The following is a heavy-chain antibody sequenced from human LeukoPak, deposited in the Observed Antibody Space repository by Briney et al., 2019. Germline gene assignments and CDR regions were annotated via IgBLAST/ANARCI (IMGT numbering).Heavy chain of an antibody. CDR1: GFTFSSYA. CDR3: AKDLSSGWFLGYYYYGMDV. D-gene: IGHD6-19*01. V-gene: IGHV3-23*01. Sequence: GGSLRLSCAASGFTFSSYAMSRVRQAPGKGLEWVSAISGSGGSTYYADSVKGRFTISRDNSKNTLYLQMNSLRAEDTAVYYCAKDLSSGWFLGYYYYGMDVWGQGTTVTVSS. CDR2: ISGSGGST. J-gene: IGHJ6*02.